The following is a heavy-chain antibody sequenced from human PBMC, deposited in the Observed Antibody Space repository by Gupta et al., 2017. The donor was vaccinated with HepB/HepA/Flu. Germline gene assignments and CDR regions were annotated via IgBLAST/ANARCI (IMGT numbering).Heavy chain of an antibody. Sequence: EVQLLASGGGLVQPGGSLRLSCAASGLIFSSLDMNWIRQAPGKGLEWVSSISSSGGRTFYADSVKGRFTISRDNSKNTLYLQMKNLRAEDTAVYYCVKLFDCWGQGTLVTVSS. V-gene: IGHV3-23*01. CDR1: GLIFSSLD. CDR2: ISSSGGRT. CDR3: VKLFDC. J-gene: IGHJ4*02.